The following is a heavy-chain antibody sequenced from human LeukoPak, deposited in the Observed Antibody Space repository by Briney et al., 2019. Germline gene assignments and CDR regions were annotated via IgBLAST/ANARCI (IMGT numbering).Heavy chain of an antibody. CDR3: ASFYGSGKGGAFDI. CDR1: EFSVGSNY. D-gene: IGHD3-10*01. CDR2: IYTGGST. J-gene: IGHJ3*02. V-gene: IGHV3-53*01. Sequence: GGSLRLSCAASEFSVGSNYMTWVRQAPGKGLEWVSLIYTGGSTKYADSVKGRFTISRDNSKNTLYLQMNSLRAEDTAVYYCASFYGSGKGGAFDIWGQGTMVTVSS.